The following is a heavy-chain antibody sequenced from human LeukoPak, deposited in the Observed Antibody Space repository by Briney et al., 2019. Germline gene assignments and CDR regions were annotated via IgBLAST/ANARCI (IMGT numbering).Heavy chain of an antibody. CDR2: ILYSRTT. CDR3: ARDLGGLGKIDF. J-gene: IGHJ4*02. D-gene: IGHD7-27*01. Sequence: SETLSLTCTVSGGSFSSGGYYWSWIRQHPGKGLEGIGYILYSRTTYYNPSLKSRVIISVDASKNQFSLRLSSVTAADTAVYYCARDLGGLGKIDFWGQGTLVTVSS. V-gene: IGHV4-31*03. CDR1: GGSFSSGGYY.